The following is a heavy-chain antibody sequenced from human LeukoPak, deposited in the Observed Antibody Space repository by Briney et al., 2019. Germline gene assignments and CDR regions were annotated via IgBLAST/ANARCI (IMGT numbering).Heavy chain of an antibody. V-gene: IGHV4-59*01. D-gene: IGHD5-12*01. CDR1: GGSISSYY. J-gene: IGHJ2*01. CDR2: IYYSGST. CDR3: ARDHSGYDYGGWYFDL. Sequence: SETLSLTCAVSGGSISSYYWSWIRQPPGKGLEWIGYIYYSGSTNYNPSLKSRVTISVDTSKNQFSLKLSSVTAADTAVYYCARDHSGYDYGGWYFDLWGRGTLVTVSS.